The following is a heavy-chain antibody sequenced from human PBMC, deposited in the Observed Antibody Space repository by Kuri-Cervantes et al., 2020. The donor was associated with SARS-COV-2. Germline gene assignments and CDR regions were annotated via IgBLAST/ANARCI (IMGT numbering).Heavy chain of an antibody. CDR1: GGSISSGDYY. Sequence: SETLSLTCTVSGGSISSGDYYWSWIRQPPGKGLEWIGYIYYSGSTYYNPSLKSRVTISVDTSKNQFSLKLSSVTAADTAVYYCARPLALYYDFWSGYPYDAFDIWGQGTMVTVSS. D-gene: IGHD3-3*01. J-gene: IGHJ3*02. CDR3: ARPLALYYDFWSGYPYDAFDI. V-gene: IGHV4-30-4*08. CDR2: IYYSGST.